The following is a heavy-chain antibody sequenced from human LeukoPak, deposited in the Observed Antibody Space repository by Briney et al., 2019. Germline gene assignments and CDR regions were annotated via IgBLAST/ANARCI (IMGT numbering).Heavy chain of an antibody. CDR3: ARELRDSYYCGMDV. CDR1: GGSISSYY. CDR2: IYYSGST. V-gene: IGHV4-59*01. D-gene: IGHD5-12*01. J-gene: IGHJ6*02. Sequence: SETLSLTCTVSGGSISSYYWSWIRQPPGKGLEWIGYIYYSGSTNYNPSLKSRVTISVDTSKNQFSLKLSSVTAADTAVYYCARELRDSYYCGMDVWGQGTTVTVSS.